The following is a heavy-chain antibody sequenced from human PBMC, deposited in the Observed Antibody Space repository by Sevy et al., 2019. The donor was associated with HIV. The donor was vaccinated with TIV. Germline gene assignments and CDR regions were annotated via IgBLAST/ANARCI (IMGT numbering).Heavy chain of an antibody. D-gene: IGHD6-13*01. J-gene: IGHJ4*02. V-gene: IGHV4-4*02. Sequence: SETLSLTCAVSGGSISSSNWWSWVRQPPGKGLEWIGEIYHSGSTNYNPSLKSRVTISVDKSKNQFSLKLSSVTAADTAVYYCARAVAAATYYFDYWGQGTLVTVSS. CDR1: GGSISSSNW. CDR2: IYHSGST. CDR3: ARAVAAATYYFDY.